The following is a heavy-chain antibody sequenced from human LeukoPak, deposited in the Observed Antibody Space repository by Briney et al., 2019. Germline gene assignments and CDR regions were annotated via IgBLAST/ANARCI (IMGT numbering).Heavy chain of an antibody. CDR1: GYSFTSYW. Sequence: GESLKISCKGSGYSFTSYWIGWVRQMPGKGLEWMGIIYPGDSDTRYSPSFQGQVTISADKSISTAYLQWSSLKASDTAMYYCARQPWSGYCSSTSCFLWYFDLWGRGTLVTVSS. V-gene: IGHV5-51*01. CDR3: ARQPWSGYCSSTSCFLWYFDL. CDR2: IYPGDSDT. D-gene: IGHD2-2*01. J-gene: IGHJ2*01.